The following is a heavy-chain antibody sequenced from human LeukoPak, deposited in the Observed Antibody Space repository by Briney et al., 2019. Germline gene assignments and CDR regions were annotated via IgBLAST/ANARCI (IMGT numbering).Heavy chain of an antibody. CDR1: GGSFSGYY. CDR3: ARKGELLWFGELLSSQYNWFDP. V-gene: IGHV4-34*01. CDR2: INHSGST. D-gene: IGHD3-10*01. J-gene: IGHJ5*02. Sequence: SETLSLTCAVYGGSFSGYYWSWIRQPPGKGLEWIGEINHSGSTNYNPSLKSRVTISVDTSKNQFSLKLSSVTAADTAVYYCARKGELLWFGELLSSQYNWFDPWGQGTLVTVSS.